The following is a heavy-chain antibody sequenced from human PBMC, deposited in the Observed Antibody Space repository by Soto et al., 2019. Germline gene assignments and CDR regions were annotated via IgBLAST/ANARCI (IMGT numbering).Heavy chain of an antibody. CDR3: ARGGTVRPLDAYDM. CDR1: GGSFSGYY. CDR2: VNDSGST. J-gene: IGHJ3*02. Sequence: PSETLSLTCVVYGGSFSGYYWSWIRQPPGKGLEWIGEVNDSGSTNYNPSLKSRGTISVDTSNNQFSLKLSSVTAADPALYYCARGGTVRPLDAYDMWGQGTMVSLS. V-gene: IGHV4-34*01. D-gene: IGHD1-1*01.